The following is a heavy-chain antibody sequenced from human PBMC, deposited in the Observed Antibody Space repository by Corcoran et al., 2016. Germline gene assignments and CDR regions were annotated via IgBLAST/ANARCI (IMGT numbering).Heavy chain of an antibody. Sequence: QVTLKEPGPVLVKPAGTLTLTCTVSGFSLSYARMGVRWIRQPPGKALEWLAHIFSNDEKSYSTSLQSRLTLSKDTSKSQVVLTMTNMDPVETVSYYCARIVDSSGYYYVWAFDIWGQGTMVTVSS. D-gene: IGHD3-22*01. CDR3: ARIVDSSGYYYVWAFDI. V-gene: IGHV2-26*01. CDR2: IFSNDEK. J-gene: IGHJ3*02. CDR1: GFSLSYARMG.